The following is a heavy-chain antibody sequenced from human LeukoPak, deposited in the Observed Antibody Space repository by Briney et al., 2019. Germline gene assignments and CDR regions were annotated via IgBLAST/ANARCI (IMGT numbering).Heavy chain of an antibody. J-gene: IGHJ5*02. V-gene: IGHV3-23*01. CDR3: AKDDNYIRFLS. Sequence: PGETLRLSCAASGFTFSSHGMNWVRQAPGKGLGWVSGISGSGGNTYYADSVKGRFTISRDNSKNTLYLQMNSLRAEDTAVYYCAKDDNYIRFLSWGQGTLVTVSS. CDR1: GFTFSSHG. D-gene: IGHD3-16*01. CDR2: ISGSGGNT.